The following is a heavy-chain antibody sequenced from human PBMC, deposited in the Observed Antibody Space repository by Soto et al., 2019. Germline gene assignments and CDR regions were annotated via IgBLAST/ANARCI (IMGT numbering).Heavy chain of an antibody. CDR2: LYHSGHT. J-gene: IGHJ3*02. Sequence: QLQLQESGSGLVKPSQTLSLTCAVSGGSVTSGGYSWSWIRQPPGKGLEWIGYLYHSGHTYYNPSLKSRVPISVDRSKNQFSLRLTSVTAADTAVYFCARGRYYGGFHDAFDIWGQGTMVTVSS. CDR3: ARGRYYGGFHDAFDI. CDR1: GGSVTSGGYS. V-gene: IGHV4-30-2*01. D-gene: IGHD3-10*01.